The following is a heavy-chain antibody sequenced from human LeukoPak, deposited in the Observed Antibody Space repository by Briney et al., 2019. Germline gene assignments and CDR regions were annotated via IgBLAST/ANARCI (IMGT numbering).Heavy chain of an antibody. V-gene: IGHV3-23*01. Sequence: GGSLTLSCAASGFTFSSYAMSWVRQAPGKGLEWVSAISGSGGSTYYADSVKGRFTISRDNSKNTLYLQMNSLRAEDTAVYYCAKVSITMVRGVIDWFDPWGQGTLVTVSS. J-gene: IGHJ5*02. CDR1: GFTFSSYA. D-gene: IGHD3-10*01. CDR3: AKVSITMVRGVIDWFDP. CDR2: ISGSGGST.